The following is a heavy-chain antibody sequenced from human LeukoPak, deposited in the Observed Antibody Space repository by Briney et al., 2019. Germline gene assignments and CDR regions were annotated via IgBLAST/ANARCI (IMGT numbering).Heavy chain of an antibody. CDR1: GYTFTSYY. Sequence: ASVKVSRTASGYTFTSYYMHWVRQAPGQGLERMGIINPSGGSTSYAQKFQGRVTMTRDTSTSTVYMELSSLRSEDTAVYYCARGMAESYMDTRLYGFDYWGQGTLVTVSS. CDR3: ARGMAESYMDTRLYGFDY. J-gene: IGHJ4*02. CDR2: INPSGGST. D-gene: IGHD5-18*01. V-gene: IGHV1-46*01.